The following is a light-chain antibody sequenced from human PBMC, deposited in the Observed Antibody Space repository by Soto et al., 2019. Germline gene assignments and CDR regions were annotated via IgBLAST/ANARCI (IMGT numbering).Light chain of an antibody. J-gene: IGLJ3*02. CDR2: GNS. Sequence: QSVLTQPPSVSGAPGQRVTISCTGSSSNIVAGYDVHWYQQVPGTAHKLLIYGNSNRPSGVPDRFSGSKSGTSASLAITGLQAEDEADYYCQSYDSSLSGSGVFGGGTKLTVL. V-gene: IGLV1-40*01. CDR1: SSNIVAGYD. CDR3: QSYDSSLSGSGV.